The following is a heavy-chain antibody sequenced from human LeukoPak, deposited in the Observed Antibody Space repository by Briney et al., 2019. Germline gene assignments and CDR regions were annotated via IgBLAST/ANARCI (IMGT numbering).Heavy chain of an antibody. J-gene: IGHJ3*02. CDR2: ISSSGSTI. Sequence: GGSLRLSCAASGFTFSDYYMSWIRQAPGKGLEWVSYISSSGSTIYYADSVKGRFTISRDNAKNSLYLQMNSLRAEDTAVYFCARDPNGDYIGTFDMWGRGTMVSVSS. V-gene: IGHV3-11*01. CDR1: GFTFSDYY. CDR3: ARDPNGDYIGTFDM. D-gene: IGHD4-17*01.